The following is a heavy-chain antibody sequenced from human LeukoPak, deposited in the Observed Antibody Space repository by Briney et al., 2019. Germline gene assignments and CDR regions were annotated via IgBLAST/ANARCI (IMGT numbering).Heavy chain of an antibody. CDR1: GFTFSSYW. D-gene: IGHD3-22*01. CDR3: AGYYDSSGYYPDY. CDR2: IKQDGSEK. V-gene: IGHV3-7*03. J-gene: IGHJ4*02. Sequence: GGSLRLSCAASGFTFSSYWMSWVRQAPGKGLEWVANIKQDGSEKYYVDSVKGRFTISRDNAKNSLYLQMNSLRAEDTAVYYCAGYYDSSGYYPDYWGQGTLVTVSS.